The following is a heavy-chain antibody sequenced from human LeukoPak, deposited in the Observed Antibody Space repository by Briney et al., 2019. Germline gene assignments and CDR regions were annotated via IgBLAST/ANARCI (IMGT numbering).Heavy chain of an antibody. V-gene: IGHV1-2*02. CDR2: INPNSGGT. Sequence: ASVKVSCKASGYTFTGYYMHWVRQAPGQGLEWMGWINPNSGGTNYAQKFQGRVTMTRDTSISTAYMELSRLRSDDTAVYYRARQYQLLDNRFDYWGQGTLVTVSS. J-gene: IGHJ4*02. D-gene: IGHD2-2*01. CDR1: GYTFTGYY. CDR3: ARQYQLLDNRFDY.